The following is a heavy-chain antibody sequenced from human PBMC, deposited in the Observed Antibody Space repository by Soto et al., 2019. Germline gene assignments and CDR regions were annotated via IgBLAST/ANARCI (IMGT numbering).Heavy chain of an antibody. V-gene: IGHV1-3*01. D-gene: IGHD3-10*01. CDR1: GYTFTSYA. Sequence: QVQLVQSGAEVKKPGASVKVSCKASGYTFTSYAMHWVRQAPGQRLEWMGWINAGNGNTKYSQKFQGRVTITRDTSASTAYRELSSLRSEDTAVYYCARDKGWFGSGKLDYWGQGTLVTVSS. CDR2: INAGNGNT. J-gene: IGHJ4*02. CDR3: ARDKGWFGSGKLDY.